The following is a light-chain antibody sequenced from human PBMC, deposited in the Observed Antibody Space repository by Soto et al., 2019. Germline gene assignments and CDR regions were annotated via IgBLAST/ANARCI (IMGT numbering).Light chain of an antibody. CDR2: GNS. Sequence: VLTQPPSVSGAPGQRVTISCTGSNSNIGAGYDVHWYQQLPGTAPKLLIYGNSNRPSGVPDRFSGSKSGTSASLTITGLQAEDEADYYCQSYGDSLSGYVFGTGTKVTVL. CDR1: NSNIGAGYD. V-gene: IGLV1-40*01. J-gene: IGLJ1*01. CDR3: QSYGDSLSGYV.